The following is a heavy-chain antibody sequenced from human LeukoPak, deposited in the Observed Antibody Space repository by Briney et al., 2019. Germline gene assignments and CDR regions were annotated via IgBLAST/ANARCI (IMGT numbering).Heavy chain of an antibody. CDR2: IIPIFGTA. Sequence: SVKVSCKASGGTFSSYAISWARQAPGQGLEWMGGIIPIFGTANYAQKFQGRVTITADESTSTAYMELSSLRSEDTAVYYCARTLIAVAGYNWFDPWGQGTLVTVSS. CDR3: ARTLIAVAGYNWFDP. J-gene: IGHJ5*02. D-gene: IGHD6-19*01. V-gene: IGHV1-69*13. CDR1: GGTFSSYA.